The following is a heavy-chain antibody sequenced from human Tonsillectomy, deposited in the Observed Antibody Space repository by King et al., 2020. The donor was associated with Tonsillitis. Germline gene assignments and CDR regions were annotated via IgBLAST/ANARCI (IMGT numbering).Heavy chain of an antibody. J-gene: IGHJ6*02. CDR3: AKDTEVRPYYYYYGMDV. D-gene: IGHD3-10*01. Sequence: VQLVESGGGVVQPGRSLRLSCAASGFTFSSYGMHWVRQAPGKGLEWVAVISYDGRNKYYANSVKGRFTISRDNSKNTRYLQMNSLGAEDTAVYYFAKDTEVRPYYYYYGMDVWGQGTTVTVSS. CDR2: ISYDGRNK. CDR1: GFTFSSYG. V-gene: IGHV3-30*18.